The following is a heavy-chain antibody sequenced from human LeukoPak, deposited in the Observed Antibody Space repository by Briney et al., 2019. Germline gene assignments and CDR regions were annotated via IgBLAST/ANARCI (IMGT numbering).Heavy chain of an antibody. CDR2: ISSSSFKI. CDR1: ELTFVRYA. J-gene: IGHJ6*03. V-gene: IGHV3-48*04. D-gene: IGHD6-13*01. CDR3: VRDPSYGSSWYYYMDV. Sequence: GGSLRLSCAASELTFVRYAMNWVRQAPGKGLEWVSYISSSSFKIGYADSVKGRFTISRDNSKNSLYLQMDSLRVEDTAVYYCVRDPSYGSSWYYYMDVWGKGTTVTVSS.